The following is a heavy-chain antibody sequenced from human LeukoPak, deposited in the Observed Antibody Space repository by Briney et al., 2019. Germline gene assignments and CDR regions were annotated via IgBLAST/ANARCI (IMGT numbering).Heavy chain of an antibody. CDR1: GFSLSTSGVG. Sequence: SGPTLVKPTQTLTLTCTFSGFSLSTSGVGVGWIRQPPGKALEWLALIYWDDDKRYSPSLKSRLTITKDTSKNQVVLTMTNMDPVDTATYYCAHRRGLGYSGYDYAPFDYWGQGTLVTVSS. CDR3: AHRRGLGYSGYDYAPFDY. D-gene: IGHD5-12*01. CDR2: IYWDDDK. J-gene: IGHJ4*02. V-gene: IGHV2-5*02.